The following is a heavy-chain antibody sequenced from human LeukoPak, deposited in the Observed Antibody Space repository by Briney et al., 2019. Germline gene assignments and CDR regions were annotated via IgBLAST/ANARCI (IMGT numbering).Heavy chain of an antibody. J-gene: IGHJ4*02. CDR1: GYTFTSYY. D-gene: IGHD4-17*01. Sequence: ASVKVSCKASGYTFTSYYMHWVRQAPGQGLEWRGIINPSGGSTSYAQKFQGRVTMTMDMSTITVYMELSRLRYEDTAVYYCPREPPPQYGDSYMMDYWGQGTLVTVSS. CDR3: PREPPPQYGDSYMMDY. CDR2: INPSGGST. V-gene: IGHV1-46*01.